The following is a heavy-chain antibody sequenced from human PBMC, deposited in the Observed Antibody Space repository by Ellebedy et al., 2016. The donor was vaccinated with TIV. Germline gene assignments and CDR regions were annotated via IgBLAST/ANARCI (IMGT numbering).Heavy chain of an antibody. CDR1: GFTFSSYS. CDR3: ARDRLSFSYGSGTDY. D-gene: IGHD3-10*01. J-gene: IGHJ4*02. Sequence: LSLTCAASGFTFSSYSMNWVRQAPGKGLEWVSYISSSSSTIYYADSVKGRFTISRDNAKNSLYLQMNSLRDEDTAVYYCARDRLSFSYGSGTDYWGQGTLVTVSS. CDR2: ISSSSSTI. V-gene: IGHV3-48*02.